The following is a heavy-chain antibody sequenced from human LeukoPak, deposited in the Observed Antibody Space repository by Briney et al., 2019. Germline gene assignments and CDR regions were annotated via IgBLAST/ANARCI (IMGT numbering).Heavy chain of an antibody. J-gene: IGHJ6*02. CDR2: IYYSGST. V-gene: IGHV4-39*07. CDR1: GGSISSSSYY. D-gene: IGHD5-12*01. CDR3: ARDWGYSGYEDYYYGMDV. Sequence: PSETLSLTCTVSGGSISSSSYYWGWIRQPPGKGLEWLGNIYYSGSTYYNPSLKSRVTMSVDTSKNQFSLKLSSVTAADTAVYYCARDWGYSGYEDYYYGMDVWGQGTTVTVSS.